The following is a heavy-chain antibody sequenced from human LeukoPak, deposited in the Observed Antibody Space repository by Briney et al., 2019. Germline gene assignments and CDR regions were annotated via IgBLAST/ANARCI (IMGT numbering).Heavy chain of an antibody. D-gene: IGHD2-8*02. J-gene: IGHJ4*02. Sequence: GGSLRLSCAASGFTFSTFAMIWVRQPPGKGLEWVSSIFPSGGEIHYADSVRSRFTISRDNSKSTLSLQMNSLRAEDTAIYYCATYRQVLFPFESWGQGTLVTVSS. CDR1: GFTFSTFA. V-gene: IGHV3-23*01. CDR2: IFPSGGEI. CDR3: ATYRQVLFPFES.